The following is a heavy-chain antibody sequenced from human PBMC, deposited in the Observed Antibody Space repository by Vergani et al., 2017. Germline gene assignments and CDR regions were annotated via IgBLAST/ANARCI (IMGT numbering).Heavy chain of an antibody. J-gene: IGHJ3*02. Sequence: QLQLQESGPGLVKPSETLSLTCTVSGGSISSSSYYWGWIRQPPGKGLEWIGSIYYSGSTYYNPSLKSRVTISVDTSKNQFSLKLSSVTAADTAVYYCARPQPDDYGDYDQVLNAIHDAFDIWGQGTMVTVSS. CDR3: ARPQPDDYGDYDQVLNAIHDAFDI. V-gene: IGHV4-39*01. D-gene: IGHD4-17*01. CDR1: GGSISSSSYY. CDR2: IYYSGST.